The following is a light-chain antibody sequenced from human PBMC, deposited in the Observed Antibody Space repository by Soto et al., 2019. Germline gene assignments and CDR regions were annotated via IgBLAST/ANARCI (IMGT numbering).Light chain of an antibody. CDR3: QQYDSNPYT. CDR2: DGS. CDR1: QSISNW. V-gene: IGKV1-5*01. Sequence: DIQMTQSPSTLSASVGDRGTITCRASQSISNWLAWYQQKPGKAPELLIYDGSSLESGVPSRFSGSASGTEFTLTISSLQPDDFATYYCQQYDSNPYTLGQGTKVDIK. J-gene: IGKJ2*01.